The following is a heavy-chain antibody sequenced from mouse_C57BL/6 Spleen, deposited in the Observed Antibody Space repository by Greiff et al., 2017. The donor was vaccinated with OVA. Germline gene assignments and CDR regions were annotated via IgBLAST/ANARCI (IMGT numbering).Heavy chain of an antibody. J-gene: IGHJ2*01. CDR1: GYTFTDYN. CDR3: ARGDSSGYRYFDY. V-gene: IGHV1-22*01. D-gene: IGHD3-2*02. Sequence: EVQLQQSGPELVKPGASVQMSCKASGYTFTDYNMHWVKQSHGKSLEWIGYINPNNGGTSYNQKFKVKATLTVNKSSSTAYMERRSLTSEDSAVYYCARGDSSGYRYFDYWGQGTTLTVSS. CDR2: INPNNGGT.